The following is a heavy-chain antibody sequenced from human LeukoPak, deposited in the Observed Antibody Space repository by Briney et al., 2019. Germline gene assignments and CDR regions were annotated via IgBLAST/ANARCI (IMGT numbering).Heavy chain of an antibody. Sequence: GGSLRLSCAASGLTFSSYLMSWVRQAPGQGLEWGGNINQDGSDKYYVDSVKGRFTISRDNAKKSLYLQMNSLRAEDTALYYCASCGYRYGQYYYYMDVWGKGTTVTVSS. V-gene: IGHV3-7*01. CDR2: INQDGSDK. CDR1: GLTFSSYL. CDR3: ASCGYRYGQYYYYMDV. D-gene: IGHD5-18*01. J-gene: IGHJ6*03.